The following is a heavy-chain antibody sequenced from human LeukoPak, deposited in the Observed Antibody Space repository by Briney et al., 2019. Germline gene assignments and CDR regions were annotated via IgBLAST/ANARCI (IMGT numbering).Heavy chain of an antibody. J-gene: IGHJ4*02. CDR1: GGSVSSRSYY. CDR3: ARSLGDDYNFHY. CDR2: IYYSGTT. D-gene: IGHD5-24*01. Sequence: PSETLSLTCTVSGGSVSSRSYYCAWIRQPPGKGLEWIGSIYYSGTTYCNPSLKSRVTISVDTSKTQFSLKLSSVTAADRAVYYCARSLGDDYNFHYWDQGTLVTVSS. V-gene: IGHV4-39*01.